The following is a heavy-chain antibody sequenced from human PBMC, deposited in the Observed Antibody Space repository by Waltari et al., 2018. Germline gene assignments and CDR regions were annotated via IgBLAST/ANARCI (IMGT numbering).Heavy chain of an antibody. CDR1: GYSFILYG. Sequence: QVQLVQSGAEVKKPGASVKVSCKASGYSFILYGFSWVRQAPGQGIEWMGWISPYNGNANYTQKFQGRVTITADTSTDTAYMELRSLRSDDTAVYYCARVLGIQRGLDAFDIWGQGTMVTVSS. V-gene: IGHV1-18*01. CDR2: ISPYNGNA. CDR3: ARVLGIQRGLDAFDI. D-gene: IGHD3-16*01. J-gene: IGHJ3*02.